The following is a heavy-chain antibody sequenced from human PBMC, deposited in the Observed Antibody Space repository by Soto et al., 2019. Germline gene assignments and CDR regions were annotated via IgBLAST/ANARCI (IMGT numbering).Heavy chain of an antibody. J-gene: IGHJ1*01. D-gene: IGHD1-26*01. CDR3: ATGVGSYWGEYFQH. Sequence: QLQLQESGPGLVKPSETLSLTCTVSGGSISSSSFYWGWIRQPPGKGLEWIGSIYYSGSTYYNPSLKSRVTISVDTSKNQFSLKLRSVTAADTAVFYCATGVGSYWGEYFQHWGQGTLVTVSS. V-gene: IGHV4-39*01. CDR1: GGSISSSSFY. CDR2: IYYSGST.